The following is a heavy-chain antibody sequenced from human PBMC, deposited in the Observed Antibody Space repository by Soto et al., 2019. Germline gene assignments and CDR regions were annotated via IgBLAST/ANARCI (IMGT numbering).Heavy chain of an antibody. Sequence: PSETLSLTCTVSGGSISSYYWSWIRQPPGKGLEWIGYIYYSGSTNYNPSLKSRVTISVDTSKNQFSLKLSSVTAADTAVYYCARVGYDILTGNPSPYYYYYMDVWGKGTTVTFSS. CDR3: ARVGYDILTGNPSPYYYYYMDV. J-gene: IGHJ6*03. CDR1: GGSISSYY. CDR2: IYYSGST. D-gene: IGHD3-9*01. V-gene: IGHV4-59*01.